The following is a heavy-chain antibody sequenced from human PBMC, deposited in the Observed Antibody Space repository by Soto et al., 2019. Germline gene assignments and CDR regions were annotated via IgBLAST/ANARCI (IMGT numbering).Heavy chain of an antibody. D-gene: IGHD2-15*01. J-gene: IGHJ4*02. Sequence: ASVKVSCKASGGTFSSYAISWVRQAPGQGLEWMGGISAYNGNTNYAQKLQGRVTMTTDTSTSTAYMELSRLRSDDTAVYYCARVNVVVVAATREYYFDYWGQGTLVTVSS. CDR3: ARVNVVVVAATREYYFDY. V-gene: IGHV1-18*01. CDR1: GGTFSSYA. CDR2: ISAYNGNT.